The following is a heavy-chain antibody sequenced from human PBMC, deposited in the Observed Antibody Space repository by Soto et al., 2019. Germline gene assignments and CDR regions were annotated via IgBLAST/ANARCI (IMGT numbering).Heavy chain of an antibody. V-gene: IGHV1-2*02. D-gene: IGHD6-13*01. J-gene: IGHJ4*02. CDR3: ASGVAAAGPFYY. CDR1: GYTFTGYY. Sequence: ASVEVSCKXSGYTFTGYYMHWVRQAPGQGLEWMGWINPNSGGTNYAQKFQGRVTMTRDTSISTAYVELSRLRSDDTAVYYCASGVAAAGPFYYWGQGTLVTVSS. CDR2: INPNSGGT.